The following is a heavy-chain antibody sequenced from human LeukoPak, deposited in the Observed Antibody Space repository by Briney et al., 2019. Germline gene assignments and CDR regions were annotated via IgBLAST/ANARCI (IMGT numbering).Heavy chain of an antibody. D-gene: IGHD3-22*01. Sequence: ASVKVSCKASGYTFTSYGISWVRQAPGQGLEWMGWISAYNGNTNYAQKLQGRVTMTTDTSTSTAYMELRSLRSEDTAVYYCATGGPYYYDSSGYFDYWGQGTLVTVSS. CDR1: GYTFTSYG. CDR3: ATGGPYYYDSSGYFDY. CDR2: ISAYNGNT. V-gene: IGHV1-18*01. J-gene: IGHJ4*02.